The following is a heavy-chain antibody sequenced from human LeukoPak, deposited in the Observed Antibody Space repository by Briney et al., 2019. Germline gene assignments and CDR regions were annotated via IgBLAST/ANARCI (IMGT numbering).Heavy chain of an antibody. V-gene: IGHV3-30*02. CDR2: IRYDGSNK. D-gene: IGHD2-2*01. CDR1: GFTFSSYG. J-gene: IGHJ4*02. Sequence: GGSLRLSCAASGFTFSSYGMHWVRQAPGKGLEWVAFIRYDGSNKYYADSVKGRFTISRDNSKNTLYLQMNSLRAEDTAVYYCAKDEDEDIVVVPAAGLAYWGQGTLVTVSS. CDR3: AKDEDEDIVVVPAAGLAY.